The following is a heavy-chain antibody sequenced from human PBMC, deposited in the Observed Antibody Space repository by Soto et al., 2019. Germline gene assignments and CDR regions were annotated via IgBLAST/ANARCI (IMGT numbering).Heavy chain of an antibody. J-gene: IGHJ4*01. V-gene: IGHV3-15*07. CDR3: TTDSYSTIIIVRFDY. D-gene: IGHD3-22*01. Sequence: GGSLRLSCAASGFSFSNAWINWVRQAPGKGLEWVGRIKSKTDGGTTDYAAPVKGRFANSRDDSNNMVYLQMNSLKIEDTAVYYCTTDSYSTIIIVRFDYWGNGPLVTVSS. CDR1: GFSFSNAW. CDR2: IKSKTDGGTT.